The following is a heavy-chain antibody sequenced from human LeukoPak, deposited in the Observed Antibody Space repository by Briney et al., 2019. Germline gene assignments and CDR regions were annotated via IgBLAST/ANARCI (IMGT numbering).Heavy chain of an antibody. CDR2: INPNSGGT. CDR3: ARWGVVVVAATLLQTQQTYYFDY. Sequence: GASVKVSCKASGYTFTGYYMHWVRQAPGQGFEWMGWINPNSGGTNYAQKFQGRVTMTRDTSISTAYMELSRLRSDDTAVYYCARWGVVVVAATLLQTQQTYYFDYWGQGTLVTVSS. CDR1: GYTFTGYY. V-gene: IGHV1-2*02. D-gene: IGHD2-15*01. J-gene: IGHJ4*02.